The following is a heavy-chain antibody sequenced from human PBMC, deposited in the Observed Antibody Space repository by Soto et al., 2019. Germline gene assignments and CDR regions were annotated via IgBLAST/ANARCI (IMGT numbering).Heavy chain of an antibody. D-gene: IGHD6-6*01. CDR2: INPADSDI. CDR3: ARSPVGYSSSSSQYYYYYYGMDV. CDR1: GYSFTSNW. V-gene: IGHV5-51*01. Sequence: GESLKISCQGSGYSFTSNWIGWVRQMPGKGLEWMGIINPADSDIKYSPSFQGQVTISADKSIGTAYLQWSSLKASDTAMYYCARSPVGYSSSSSQYYYYYYGMDVWGQGTTVTVSS. J-gene: IGHJ6*02.